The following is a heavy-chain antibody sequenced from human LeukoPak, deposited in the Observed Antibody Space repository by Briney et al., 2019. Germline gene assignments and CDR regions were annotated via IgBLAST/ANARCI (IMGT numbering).Heavy chain of an antibody. CDR2: IYSTGST. CDR1: GGSISSYF. V-gene: IGHV4-59*08. D-gene: IGHD1-26*01. CDR3: AREVGPVTSHRIDS. Sequence: SETLSLTCTVSGGSISSYFWSWIRQPPGKGLEWIGYIYSTGSTNYNPSLRGRVTISVDTSKNQFSLKLRSVTAADTAVYSCAREVGPVTSHRIDSWGQGSLVTVSS. J-gene: IGHJ4*02.